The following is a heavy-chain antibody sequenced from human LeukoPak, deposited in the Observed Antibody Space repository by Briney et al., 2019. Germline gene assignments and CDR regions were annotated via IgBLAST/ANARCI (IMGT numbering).Heavy chain of an antibody. CDR1: GFSFSSYA. Sequence: PGGSLRLSCAASGFSFSSYAMNWVRQAPGKGLEWVSTISGSGGSTYYADSVKGRITISRDNSKNTLYLQMNGLRAGDTAVYYCTRGSYYYGSGWGQGTLVTVSS. CDR3: TRGSYYYGSG. J-gene: IGHJ4*02. D-gene: IGHD3-10*01. CDR2: ISGSGGST. V-gene: IGHV3-23*01.